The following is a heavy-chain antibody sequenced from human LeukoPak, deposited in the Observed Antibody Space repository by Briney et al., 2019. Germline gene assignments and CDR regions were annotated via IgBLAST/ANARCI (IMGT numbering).Heavy chain of an antibody. CDR2: IRSKAYGGTT. CDR1: GFTFGDYA. Sequence: SGGSLRLSCTASGFTFGDYAMSWVRQAPGKGLERVGYIRSKAYGGTTEYAASVKGRFTISRDDSKSIAYLQMNSLKTEDTAVYYCTRPRGLPRYIQWCFDYWGQGTLVTVSS. V-gene: IGHV3-49*04. D-gene: IGHD2-8*01. J-gene: IGHJ4*02. CDR3: TRPRGLPRYIQWCFDY.